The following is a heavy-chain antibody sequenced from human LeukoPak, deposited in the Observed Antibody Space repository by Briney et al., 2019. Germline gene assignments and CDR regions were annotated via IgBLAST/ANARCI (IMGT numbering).Heavy chain of an antibody. Sequence: ASVKVSCKASGYTFTSYGISWVRQAPGQGLEWMGSISAYNGNTNYAQKLQGRVTMTTDTSTSTAYMELRSLRSDDTAVYYCATGIAVAGEYDAFDIWGQGTMVTVSS. J-gene: IGHJ3*02. V-gene: IGHV1-18*01. CDR3: ATGIAVAGEYDAFDI. D-gene: IGHD6-19*01. CDR1: GYTFTSYG. CDR2: ISAYNGNT.